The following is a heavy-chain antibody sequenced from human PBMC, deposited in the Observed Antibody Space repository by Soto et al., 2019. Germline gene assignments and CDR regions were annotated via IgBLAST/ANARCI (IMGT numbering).Heavy chain of an antibody. CDR2: IWCDGSNK. CDR1: GFTFSSYG. J-gene: IGHJ6*02. D-gene: IGHD3-3*01. CDR3: ASEYYDFWSGYSDSYYYYGMDV. V-gene: IGHV3-33*01. Sequence: GGSLRLSCAASGFTFSSYGMHWVRQAPGKGLEWVAVIWCDGSNKYYADSVKGRFTISRDNSKNTLYLQMNSLRAEDTAVYYCASEYYDFWSGYSDSYYYYGMDVWGQGTTVTVSS.